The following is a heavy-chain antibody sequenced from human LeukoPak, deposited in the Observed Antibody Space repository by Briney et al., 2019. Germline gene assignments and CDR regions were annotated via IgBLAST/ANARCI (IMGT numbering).Heavy chain of an antibody. D-gene: IGHD3-10*01. CDR1: GGSISSSSYY. CDR2: IYYSGST. Sequence: PSETLSLTCTVSGGSISSSSYYWGWIRQPPGKGLEWIGSIYYSGSTYYNPSLKSRVTISVDTSKNQFSLKLSSVTAADRAVYYCARDRGRGWFDPWGQGTLVTVSS. J-gene: IGHJ5*02. V-gene: IGHV4-39*07. CDR3: ARDRGRGWFDP.